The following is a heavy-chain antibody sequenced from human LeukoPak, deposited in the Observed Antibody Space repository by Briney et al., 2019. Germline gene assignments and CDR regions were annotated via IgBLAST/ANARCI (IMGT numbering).Heavy chain of an antibody. CDR3: ARLAATGTRRFDY. V-gene: IGHV4-39*07. J-gene: IGHJ4*02. CDR1: GGSISSSSYY. Sequence: SETLSLTCTVSGGSISSSSYYWAWIRQPPGKGLEWIGSIYYTGSTYYNPSLKSRVTISVDTSKNQFSLKLSSVTAADTAVYYCARLAATGTRRFDYWGQGTLVTVSS. D-gene: IGHD6-13*01. CDR2: IYYTGST.